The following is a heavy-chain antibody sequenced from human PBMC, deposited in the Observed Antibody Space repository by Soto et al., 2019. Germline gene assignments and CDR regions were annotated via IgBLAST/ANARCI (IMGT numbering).Heavy chain of an antibody. J-gene: IGHJ5*02. D-gene: IGHD2-2*01. CDR3: AIPYCSSTSCYGGGFDP. CDR2: MNPNSGNT. Sequence: QVQLVQSGAEVKKPGASVKVSCKASGYTFTSYDINWVRQATGQGLEWMGWMNPNSGNTGYAQKFQGRVTMTRNTSISTAYMELSSLRSEYTAVYYCAIPYCSSTSCYGGGFDPWGQGTLVTVSS. V-gene: IGHV1-8*01. CDR1: GYTFTSYD.